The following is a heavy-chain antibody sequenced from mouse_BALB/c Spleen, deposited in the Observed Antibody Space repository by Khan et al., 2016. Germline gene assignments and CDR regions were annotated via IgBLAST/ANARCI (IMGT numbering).Heavy chain of an antibody. CDR3: ARAGDYGYLAY. CDR2: INPGSSTI. J-gene: IGHJ3*01. Sequence: EVKLLESGGGLVQPGGSLKLSCAASGFDFSRYWMRWVRQAPGKGLEWIGEINPGSSTINYTPSLKDKFIISRDNAKNTLYLQMSKVRSEDTALYYCARAGDYGYLAYWGQGTLVTVSA. CDR1: GFDFSRYW. V-gene: IGHV4-1*02. D-gene: IGHD2-4*01.